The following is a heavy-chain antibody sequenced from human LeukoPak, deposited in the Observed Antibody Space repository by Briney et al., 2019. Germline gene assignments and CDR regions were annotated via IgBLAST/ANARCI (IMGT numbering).Heavy chain of an antibody. V-gene: IGHV4-39*01. CDR3: ASSCSGGSCSTPTRLDY. CDR2: IDYSGST. D-gene: IGHD2-15*01. Sequence: SETVSLTCTVYGCSISSSSYYWGWIPQPPGKGLEWFGSIDYSGSTYYNPTLKSRVTISVDTSKNQFSLKLSSVTAADTAVYYCASSCSGGSCSTPTRLDYWGQGTLVTVSS. J-gene: IGHJ4*02. CDR1: GCSISSSSYY.